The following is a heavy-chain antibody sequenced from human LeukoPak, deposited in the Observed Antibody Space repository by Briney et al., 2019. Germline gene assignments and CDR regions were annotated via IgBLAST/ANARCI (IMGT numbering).Heavy chain of an antibody. CDR2: IYTSGST. Sequence: SETLSLTCTVSGGSISNYYWSWIRQPAGKGLEWIGRIYTSGSTNYNSSLKSRLTMSVDTSKNQFSLKLSSVTAADTAVYYCARLRPMGGSFPDSFDIWGQGTVVTVSS. J-gene: IGHJ3*02. CDR1: GGSISNYY. CDR3: ARLRPMGGSFPDSFDI. V-gene: IGHV4-4*07. D-gene: IGHD1-26*01.